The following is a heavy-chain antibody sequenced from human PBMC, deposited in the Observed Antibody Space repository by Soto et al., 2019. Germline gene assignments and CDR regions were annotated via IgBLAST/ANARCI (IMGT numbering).Heavy chain of an antibody. CDR3: ARDLGQGNTPANNDFDF. D-gene: IGHD2-15*01. CDR1: GLSVTSDSY. CDR2: AYYRGGT. Sequence: QVQLQESGPGLVKHSETLSLTCTVSGLSVTSDSYWSWIRQAPLKGLEWIGYAYYRGGTRYNPSLKSRLTITVDTSKNQFSLSLSSVTPTDTAVYYCARDLGQGNTPANNDFDFWGQGSLVTVSS. J-gene: IGHJ4*02. V-gene: IGHV4-61*01.